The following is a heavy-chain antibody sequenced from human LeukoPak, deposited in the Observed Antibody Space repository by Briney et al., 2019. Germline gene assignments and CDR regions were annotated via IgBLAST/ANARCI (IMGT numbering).Heavy chain of an antibody. J-gene: IGHJ4*02. Sequence: GESLKISCKGSGYNFTTYWIGWVRQMPGKGLEWMGIIYPGDSDTRYSPSFQGQVSISAGKSISTAYLQWNSLKASDTAIYYCARQPTIASLRRFFDSWGQGTLVTVSS. CDR1: GYNFTTYW. CDR2: IYPGDSDT. D-gene: IGHD6-13*01. V-gene: IGHV5-51*01. CDR3: ARQPTIASLRRFFDS.